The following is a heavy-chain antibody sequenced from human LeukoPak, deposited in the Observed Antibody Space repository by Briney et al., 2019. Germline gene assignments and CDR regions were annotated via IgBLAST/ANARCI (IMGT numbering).Heavy chain of an antibody. CDR2: IKSKSDGGTT. CDR3: TTEGDDIAEAWFDF. V-gene: IGHV3-15*01. CDR1: GFIFSNAW. Sequence: GGSLRLSCAGSGFIFSNAWMSWVRQAPGKGLEWVGRIKSKSDGGTTDYAAPVKGRFTISRDDSKNTLFLQMNSLKTEDTAVYYCTTEGDDIAEAWFDFWGHGTLVTVSS. J-gene: IGHJ5*01. D-gene: IGHD6-13*01.